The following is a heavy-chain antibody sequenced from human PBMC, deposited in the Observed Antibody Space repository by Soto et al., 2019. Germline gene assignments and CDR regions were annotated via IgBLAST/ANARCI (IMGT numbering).Heavy chain of an antibody. D-gene: IGHD3-22*01. CDR2: IIPIFGTA. CDR1: GGTFSSYA. CDR3: ARVERGYYDSSGPTNWFDP. V-gene: IGHV1-69*01. Sequence: QVQLVQSGAEVKKPGSSVKVSCKASGGTFSSYAISWVRQAPGQGLEWMGGIIPIFGTANYAQKFQGRVTMTADESTSTAYMELSSLRSEDTAVYYCARVERGYYDSSGPTNWFDPWGQGTLVTVSS. J-gene: IGHJ5*02.